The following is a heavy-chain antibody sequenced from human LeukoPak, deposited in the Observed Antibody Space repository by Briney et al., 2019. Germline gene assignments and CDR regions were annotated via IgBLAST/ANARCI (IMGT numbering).Heavy chain of an antibody. Sequence: GGSLRLSCAASGFTFSSYAMHWVRQAPGKGLVWVSRINSDVSSTSYADSVKGRFTISRDNAKNTLYLQMNSLRAEDTAVYYCARAFQSMVRGVIPDYWGQGTLVTVSS. J-gene: IGHJ4*02. CDR3: ARAFQSMVRGVIPDY. D-gene: IGHD3-10*01. CDR1: GFTFSSYA. V-gene: IGHV3-74*01. CDR2: INSDVSST.